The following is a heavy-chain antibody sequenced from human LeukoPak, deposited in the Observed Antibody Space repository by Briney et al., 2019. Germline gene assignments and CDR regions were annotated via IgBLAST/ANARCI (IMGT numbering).Heavy chain of an antibody. J-gene: IGHJ4*02. Sequence: ASVKVSVKASVYTFTSYDVNWVRRAAGQGLEWRGWMNPNSGNTGYAQKFQGRVTMTRNTPISTAYMELSSLRSEDTAVYYCARGEEGLLDYWGQGTLVTVSS. CDR3: ARGEEGLLDY. V-gene: IGHV1-8*01. CDR2: MNPNSGNT. CDR1: VYTFTSYD.